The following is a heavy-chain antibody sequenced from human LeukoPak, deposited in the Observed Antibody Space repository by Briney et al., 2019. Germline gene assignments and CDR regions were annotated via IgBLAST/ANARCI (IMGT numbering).Heavy chain of an antibody. J-gene: IGHJ4*02. CDR3: ARGGGVFGVVRLDY. CDR2: ISYDGSNK. D-gene: IGHD3-3*01. Sequence: GGSLRLSCAASGFTFSSYAMHWVRQAPGKGLEWVAVISYDGSNKYYADSVKGRFTISRDNSKNTLYLQMNSLRAEDTAVYYCARGGGVFGVVRLDYWGQGTLVTVSS. V-gene: IGHV3-30-3*01. CDR1: GFTFSSYA.